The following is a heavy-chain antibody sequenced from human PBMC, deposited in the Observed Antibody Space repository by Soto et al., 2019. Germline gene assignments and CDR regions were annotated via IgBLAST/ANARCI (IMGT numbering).Heavy chain of an antibody. J-gene: IGHJ4*02. Sequence: QITLKESGPTLVKPTQTLTLTCTFSGFSLSSTRVAVGWIRQPPGKALEWLALIYWDDDKRYSPFLKSRLTITKDTSKXQVVLTMTNMDXVDTATYYCAHSVVAGLGYYFDYWGQGTLVTVSS. CDR1: GFSLSSTRVA. CDR2: IYWDDDK. V-gene: IGHV2-5*02. D-gene: IGHD6-19*01. CDR3: AHSVVAGLGYYFDY.